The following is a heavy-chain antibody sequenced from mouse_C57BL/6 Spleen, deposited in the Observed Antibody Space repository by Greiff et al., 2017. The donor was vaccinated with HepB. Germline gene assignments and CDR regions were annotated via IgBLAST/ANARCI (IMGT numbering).Heavy chain of an antibody. Sequence: VQLQQPGAELVKPGASVKLSCKASGYTFTSYWMHWVKQRPGQGLEWIGMIHPNSGSTNYNEKFKSKATLTVDKSSSTAYMQLSSLTSEDSAVYYCARFTTVVATTSYYAMDYWGQGTSVTVSS. CDR3: ARFTTVVATTSYYAMDY. J-gene: IGHJ4*01. CDR1: GYTFTSYW. V-gene: IGHV1-64*01. CDR2: IHPNSGST. D-gene: IGHD1-1*01.